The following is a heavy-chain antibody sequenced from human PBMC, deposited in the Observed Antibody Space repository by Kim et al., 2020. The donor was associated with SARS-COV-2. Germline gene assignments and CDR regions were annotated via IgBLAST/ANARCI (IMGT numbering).Heavy chain of an antibody. CDR1: GGSISDNYYY. CDR2: IFYSGST. D-gene: IGHD6-13*01. V-gene: IGHV4-39*01. CDR3: ARHVWAGYSSTWYMDY. Sequence: SETLSLTCSVSGGSISDNYYYWAWIRQPPGKGLEWIGSIFYSGSTYYNPSLKTQFTLSVDTPKNQFSLKVRSVTAADTAVYYCARHVWAGYSSTWYMDYWGQGTRVTVSS. J-gene: IGHJ4*02.